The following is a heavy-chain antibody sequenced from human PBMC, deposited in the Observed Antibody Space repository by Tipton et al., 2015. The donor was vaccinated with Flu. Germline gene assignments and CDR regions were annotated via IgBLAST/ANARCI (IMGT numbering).Heavy chain of an antibody. CDR1: GGSISSSSYY. Sequence: LRLSCAVSGGSISSSSYYWGWIRQPPGKGLEWIGSIYYSGSTYYNPSLKSRVTISVDTSKNQFSLKLSSVTAADTAVYYCARGRGYYYDFDYWGQGTLVTVSS. CDR2: IYYSGST. CDR3: ARGRGYYYDFDY. D-gene: IGHD3-22*01. J-gene: IGHJ4*02. V-gene: IGHV4-39*01.